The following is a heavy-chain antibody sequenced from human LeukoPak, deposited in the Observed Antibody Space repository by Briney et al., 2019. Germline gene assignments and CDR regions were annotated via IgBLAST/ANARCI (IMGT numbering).Heavy chain of an antibody. CDR2: ISSGSRTI. CDR1: GFTFINYG. Sequence: PGGSLRLSCAASGFTFINYGMNWVRQAPGKGLEWVSYISSGSRTINYADSVKGRFTVSIDKAKNSLYLQMNSLRAEDTAVYYCSRGASSRPDYWGQGTLVTVSS. CDR3: SRGASSRPDY. V-gene: IGHV3-48*01. J-gene: IGHJ4*02.